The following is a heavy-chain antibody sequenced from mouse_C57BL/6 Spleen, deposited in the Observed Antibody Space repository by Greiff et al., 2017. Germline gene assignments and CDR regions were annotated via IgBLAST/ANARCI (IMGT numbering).Heavy chain of an antibody. D-gene: IGHD3-2*02. CDR3: ARSGTAQASAWFAY. V-gene: IGHV1-50*01. CDR2: IDPSDSYT. CDR1: GYTFTSYW. J-gene: IGHJ3*01. Sequence: VQLQQPGAELVKPGASVKLSCKASGYTFTSYWMQWVKQRPGQGLEWIGEIDPSDSYTNYNQKFKGKATLTVDTSSSTAYMQLSSLTSEDFAVYYCARSGTAQASAWFAYWGQGTLVTVSA.